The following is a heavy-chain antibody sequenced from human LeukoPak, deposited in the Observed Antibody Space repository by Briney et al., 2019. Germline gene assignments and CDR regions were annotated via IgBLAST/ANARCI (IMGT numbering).Heavy chain of an antibody. CDR3: ARVRPDDAFDI. J-gene: IGHJ3*02. V-gene: IGHV4-59*06. CDR1: GGSISSYY. D-gene: IGHD3-3*01. CDR2: IYYSGST. Sequence: PSETLSLTCTVSGGSISSYYWSWIRQHPGKGLEWIGYIYYSGSTYYNPSLKSRVIISVDTSKNQFSLKLSSVTAADTAVYYCARVRPDDAFDIWGQGTMVTVSS.